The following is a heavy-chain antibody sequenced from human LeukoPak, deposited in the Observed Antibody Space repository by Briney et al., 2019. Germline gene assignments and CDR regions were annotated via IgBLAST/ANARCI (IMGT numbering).Heavy chain of an antibody. CDR3: ARDLRGPYDILTGYLEYYYYGMDV. Sequence: PGGSLRLSCAASGFTCSSYSMNWVRQAPGKGLEWVSSISSSSSYIYYADSVKGRFTISRDNAKNSLYLQMNSLRAEDTAVYYCARDLRGPYDILTGYLEYYYYGMDVWGKGTTVTVSS. D-gene: IGHD3-9*01. CDR2: ISSSSSYI. V-gene: IGHV3-21*01. J-gene: IGHJ6*04. CDR1: GFTCSSYS.